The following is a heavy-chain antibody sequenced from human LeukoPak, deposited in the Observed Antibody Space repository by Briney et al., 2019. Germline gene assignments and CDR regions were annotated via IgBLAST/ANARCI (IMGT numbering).Heavy chain of an antibody. V-gene: IGHV3-23*01. CDR2: FSGNGGTR. J-gene: IGHJ4*02. CDR1: GFTFSDYA. CDR3: AKGRFYFDY. Sequence: GGSLRLSCAASGFTFSDYAMSWVRQAPGKGLERVSAFSGNGGTRYYADSVKGRFTISRDDSKNTLYLQMNSLRAEDTAVYYCAKGRFYFDYWGRGTLVTVSS.